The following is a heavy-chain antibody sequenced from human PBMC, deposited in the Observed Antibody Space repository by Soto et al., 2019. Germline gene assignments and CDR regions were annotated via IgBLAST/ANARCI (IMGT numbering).Heavy chain of an antibody. CDR1: GFTFSSYS. J-gene: IGHJ4*02. CDR3: ARDSVYGGNPPPFDY. Sequence: EVQLVESGGGLVKPGGSLRLSCAASGFTFSSYSMNWVRQAPGKGLEWVSFISTGSSYIYYADSVKGRFTISRDNAKNSLYLQMNSLRADATAVYYCARDSVYGGNPPPFDYWGRGTLVTVSS. CDR2: ISTGSSYI. V-gene: IGHV3-21*02. D-gene: IGHD4-17*01.